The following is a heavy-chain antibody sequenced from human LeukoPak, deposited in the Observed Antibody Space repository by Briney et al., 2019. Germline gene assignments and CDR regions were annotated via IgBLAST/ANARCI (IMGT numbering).Heavy chain of an antibody. CDR3: AKDKGALEPVSATIFGVDTTGVYFDY. J-gene: IGHJ4*02. Sequence: GGSLRLSCAASGFTFDDYTMHWVRQAPGKGLEWVSLISWDGGSTYYADSVKGRFTISRDNSKNSLYLQMNSLRTEDTALYYCAKDKGALEPVSATIFGVDTTGVYFDYWGQGTLVTVSS. D-gene: IGHD3-3*01. V-gene: IGHV3-43*01. CDR2: ISWDGGST. CDR1: GFTFDDYT.